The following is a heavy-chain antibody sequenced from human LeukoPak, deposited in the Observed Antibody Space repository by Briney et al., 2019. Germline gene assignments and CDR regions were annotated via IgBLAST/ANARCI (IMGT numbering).Heavy chain of an antibody. V-gene: IGHV4-34*01. CDR3: ARGRDYYDSSGYLDAFDI. Sequence: SETLSLTCAVSGGSFSGYYWSWIRQPPGKGLEWIGEINHSGSTNYNPSLTSRVTISVNTTKNQYSLKLSSVTAADTAVYYCARGRDYYDSSGYLDAFDIWGQGTMVTVSS. CDR2: INHSGST. J-gene: IGHJ3*02. CDR1: GGSFSGYY. D-gene: IGHD3-22*01.